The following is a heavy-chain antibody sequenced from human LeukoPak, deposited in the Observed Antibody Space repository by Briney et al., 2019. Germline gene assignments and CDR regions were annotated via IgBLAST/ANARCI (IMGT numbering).Heavy chain of an antibody. Sequence: ASVRVSCKASGCTFTSYGISWVRQAPGQGLEWMGWISAHNGNTNYAQKLQGRVTMTTDTSTSTAYMELRSLRSDDTAVYYCAREGLYGDYGMDVWGQGTTVTVSS. D-gene: IGHD3-3*01. J-gene: IGHJ6*02. CDR3: AREGLYGDYGMDV. CDR1: GCTFTSYG. V-gene: IGHV1-18*01. CDR2: ISAHNGNT.